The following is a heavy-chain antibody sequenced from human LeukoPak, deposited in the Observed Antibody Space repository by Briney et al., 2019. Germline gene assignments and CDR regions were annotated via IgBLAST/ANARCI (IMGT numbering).Heavy chain of an antibody. J-gene: IGHJ4*02. Sequence: GGSLKISCKGSGYTFGSHWDAWVRPMPGTSLGWKGINYRGDSDTRYSPSFGGHVSISADKSISTAYLQWTSLKPSDTAMYYCARGVTPDVVVQHATSFDYWAQGTLVTVSS. D-gene: IGHD2-21*01. CDR2: NYRGDSDT. V-gene: IGHV5-51*01. CDR1: GYTFGSHW. CDR3: ARGVTPDVVVQHATSFDY.